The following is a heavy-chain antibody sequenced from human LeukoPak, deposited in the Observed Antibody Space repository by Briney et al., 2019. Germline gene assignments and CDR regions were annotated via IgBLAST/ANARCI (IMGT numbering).Heavy chain of an antibody. V-gene: IGHV1-18*01. CDR1: GYTFTSYG. CDR3: ARDSARRVVITTDCWGYYDMDV. J-gene: IGHJ6*02. D-gene: IGHD3-22*01. CDR2: ISAYNGNT. Sequence: ASVKVSCKASGYTFTSYGISWVRQAPGQGLEWMGWISAYNGNTNYAQKLQGRVTMTTDTSTSTAYMELRSLRSDDTAVYYCARDSARRVVITTDCWGYYDMDVWGQGTTVTVTS.